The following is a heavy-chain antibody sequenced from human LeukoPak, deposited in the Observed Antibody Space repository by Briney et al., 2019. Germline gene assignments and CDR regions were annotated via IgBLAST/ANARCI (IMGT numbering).Heavy chain of an antibody. Sequence: SVKVSCKASGGTFSTYTINWVRQTPGQGLEWMGRIIPILGITKYAQKFQGRVTVTADKSTSTAYMELSSLRSEDTAVYYCARGGGDVDAFDIWGQGTMVTVSS. CDR3: ARGGGDVDAFDI. D-gene: IGHD4-17*01. CDR2: IIPILGIT. J-gene: IGHJ3*02. CDR1: GGTFSTYT. V-gene: IGHV1-69*02.